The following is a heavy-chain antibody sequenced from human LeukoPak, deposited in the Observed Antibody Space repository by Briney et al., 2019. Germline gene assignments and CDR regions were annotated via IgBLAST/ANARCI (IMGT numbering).Heavy chain of an antibody. Sequence: GGSLRLSCAASGFTFSSYTMNWVRQAPGKGLEWVSSISSSGSYTFYADSVKGRFTISRDNAKNSLDLQMNRLRAVDTAVYYCARSRGEWLVYFDSWGQGSLVTVSS. J-gene: IGHJ4*02. V-gene: IGHV3-21*01. CDR2: ISSSGSYT. CDR1: GFTFSSYT. D-gene: IGHD3-3*01. CDR3: ARSRGEWLVYFDS.